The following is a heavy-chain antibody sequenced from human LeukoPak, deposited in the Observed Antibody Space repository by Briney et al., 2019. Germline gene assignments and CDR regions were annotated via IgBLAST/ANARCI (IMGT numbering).Heavy chain of an antibody. D-gene: IGHD2-2*01. Sequence: PSETLSLTCTVSGGSISSSSYYWGWIRQPPGKGLEWIGSIYYSGSTYYNPSLKSRVTISVDTSKNQFSLKLSSVTAADTAVYYCAGGEGGVVVPVASWFDHWAQGTLVNVSS. CDR3: AGGEGGVVVPVASWFDH. V-gene: IGHV4-39*07. CDR1: GGSISSSSYY. CDR2: IYYSGST. J-gene: IGHJ5*02.